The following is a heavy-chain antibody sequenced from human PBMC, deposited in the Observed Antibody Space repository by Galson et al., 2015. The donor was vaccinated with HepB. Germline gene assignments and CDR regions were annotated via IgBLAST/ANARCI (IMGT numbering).Heavy chain of an antibody. Sequence: SLRLSCAASGFTFSSYAMSWIRQAPGKGLEWVSAISGSGGSTYYADSVKGRFTISRDNSKNTLYLQMNGLRAEDTAVYYYAKDQRPTLEWLPDGYMDVWGKGTTVTVSS. CDR2: ISGSGGST. V-gene: IGHV3-23*01. D-gene: IGHD3-3*01. CDR1: GFTFSSYA. J-gene: IGHJ6*03. CDR3: AKDQRPTLEWLPDGYMDV.